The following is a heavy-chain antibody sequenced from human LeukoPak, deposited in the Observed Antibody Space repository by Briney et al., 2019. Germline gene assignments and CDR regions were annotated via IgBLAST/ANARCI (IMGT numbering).Heavy chain of an antibody. Sequence: RSGGSLRLSCAASGFTFDDYAMHWVRQAPGKGLEWVSGISWNSGSIGYADSVKGRFTISRDNAKNSLYLQMNSLRAEDTASYYCAKDISAWASSSFDYWGQGTLVTVSS. J-gene: IGHJ4*02. V-gene: IGHV3-9*01. CDR2: ISWNSGSI. D-gene: IGHD6-13*01. CDR1: GFTFDDYA. CDR3: AKDISAWASSSFDY.